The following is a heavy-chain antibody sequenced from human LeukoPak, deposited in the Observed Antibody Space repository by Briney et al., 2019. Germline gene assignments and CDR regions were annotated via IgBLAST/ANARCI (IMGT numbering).Heavy chain of an antibody. Sequence: PAASVTVSCKASGGTFSSYAISWVRQAPGQGPEWMGGIIPILGIANYAQKFQGRVTITADKSTSTAYMELSSLRSEDTAVYYCAVHLAVAGSCYFDYWGQGTLVTVSS. V-gene: IGHV1-69*10. J-gene: IGHJ4*02. CDR2: IIPILGIA. CDR1: GGTFSSYA. CDR3: AVHLAVAGSCYFDY. D-gene: IGHD6-19*01.